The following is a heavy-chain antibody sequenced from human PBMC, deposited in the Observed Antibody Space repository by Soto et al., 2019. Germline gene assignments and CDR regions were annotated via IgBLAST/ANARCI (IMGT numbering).Heavy chain of an antibody. CDR3: AKDLTGTLYYFDY. J-gene: IGHJ4*02. Sequence: SGGSLRLSCAASGFTFSSYGMHWVRQAPGKGLEWVAVISYDGSNKYYADSVKGRFTISRDNSKNTLYLQMNSLRAEDTAVYYCAKDLTGTLYYFDYWGQGTLVTSPQ. D-gene: IGHD1-20*01. CDR1: GFTFSSYG. V-gene: IGHV3-30*18. CDR2: ISYDGSNK.